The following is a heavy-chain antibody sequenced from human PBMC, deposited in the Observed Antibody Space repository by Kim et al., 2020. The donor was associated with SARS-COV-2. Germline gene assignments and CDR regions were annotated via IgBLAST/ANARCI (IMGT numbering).Heavy chain of an antibody. CDR3: TRGRLGD. CDR1: GFIFSAYE. CDR2: ITNSGATI. Sequence: GGSLRLSCAASGFIFSAYEMNWVRQTPEKGLEWVSFITNSGATIYYADSVKGRFTTSRDNAKNSLYLQMNSLRAEDTAVYYCTRGRLGDWGQGTLVTVSS. J-gene: IGHJ4*02. V-gene: IGHV3-48*03. D-gene: IGHD3-9*01.